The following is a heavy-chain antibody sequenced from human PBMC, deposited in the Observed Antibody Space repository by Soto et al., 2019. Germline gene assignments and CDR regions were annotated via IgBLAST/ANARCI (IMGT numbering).Heavy chain of an antibody. J-gene: IGHJ5*02. CDR3: ARALLTYYYDSSGLGGNWFDP. CDR1: GGSISSGDYY. D-gene: IGHD3-22*01. Sequence: KPSETLSLTCTVSGGSISSGDYYWSWIRQPPGKGLEWIGYIYYSGSTYYNPSLKRRVTISVDTSKNQFSLKLSSVTAADTAVYYCARALLTYYYDSSGLGGNWFDPWGQGTLVTVSS. V-gene: IGHV4-30-4*01. CDR2: IYYSGST.